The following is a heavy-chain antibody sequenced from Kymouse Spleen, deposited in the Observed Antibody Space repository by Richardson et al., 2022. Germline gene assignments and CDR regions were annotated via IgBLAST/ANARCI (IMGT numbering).Heavy chain of an antibody. J-gene: IGHJ4*02. CDR1: GFTFSSYS. D-gene: IGHD3-22*01. CDR2: ISSSSSYI. V-gene: IGHV3-21*03. Sequence: EVQLVESGGGLVKPGGSLRLSCAASGFTFSSYSMNWVRQAPGKGLEWVSSISSSSSYIYYADSVKGRFTISRDNAKNSLYLQMNSLRAEDTAVYYCARAMIVVVIKDYWGQGTLVTVSS. CDR3: ARAMIVVVIKDY.